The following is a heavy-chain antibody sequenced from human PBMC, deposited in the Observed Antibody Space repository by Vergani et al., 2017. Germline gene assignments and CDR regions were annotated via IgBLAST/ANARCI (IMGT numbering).Heavy chain of an antibody. CDR2: LNPTTGHT. V-gene: IGHV1-46*02. CDR3: ASSIGYCAGATCRAYYFDH. D-gene: IGHD2-21*01. CDR1: GYIFKNYY. J-gene: IGHJ5*02. Sequence: VQLVQSGAEVRKPGASVTVSCTASGYIFKNYYIHWLRQAPGQAFEWMGILNPTTGHTNSARKFMGGVDMTRDPSTDTSTRTVQMTLSSLRSEDTAVYYCASSIGYCAGATCRAYYFDHWGQGTRVTVSS.